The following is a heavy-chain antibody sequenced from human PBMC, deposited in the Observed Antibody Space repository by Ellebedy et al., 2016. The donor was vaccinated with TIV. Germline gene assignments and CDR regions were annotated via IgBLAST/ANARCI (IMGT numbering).Heavy chain of an antibody. D-gene: IGHD3-10*01. J-gene: IGHJ5*02. V-gene: IGHV4-4*07. CDR3: ARDYYGSGSGWFDP. CDR1: GGSISSYY. CDR2: IYTSGST. Sequence: MPSETLSLTCTVSGGSISSYYWSWIRQPAGKGLEWIGRIYTSGSTNYNPSLKSRVTMSVDTSKNQFSLKLSSVTAADTAVYYCARDYYGSGSGWFDPWGQGTLVTVSS.